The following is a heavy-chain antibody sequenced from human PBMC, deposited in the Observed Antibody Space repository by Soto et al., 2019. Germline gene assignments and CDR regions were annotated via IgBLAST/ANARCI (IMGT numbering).Heavy chain of an antibody. Sequence: GGSLRLSCAASGFLISDYVMHWVRQAPGKGLEWVSGISWRSGIIEYADSVKGRFTISRDGANNSLYLQMNSLRPEDTALYYCVKTERMIVVKWGQGTLVTVSS. J-gene: IGHJ4*02. D-gene: IGHD3-22*01. V-gene: IGHV3-9*01. CDR3: VKTERMIVVK. CDR2: ISWRSGII. CDR1: GFLISDYV.